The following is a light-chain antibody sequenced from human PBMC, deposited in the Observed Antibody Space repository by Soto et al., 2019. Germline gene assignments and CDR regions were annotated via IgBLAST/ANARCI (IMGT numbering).Light chain of an antibody. CDR2: EAS. CDR3: KQRSNWPPLT. J-gene: IGKJ4*01. Sequence: EIVLTQSPATLSLSLGARATLSCRASQSVCTNLAWYQQKPGQAPRLLIYEASNRVPGIPARFSRSGSGTDFTLTISSLEPEDFAVYYCKQRSNWPPLTFGGGTKVELK. CDR1: QSVCTN. V-gene: IGKV3-11*01.